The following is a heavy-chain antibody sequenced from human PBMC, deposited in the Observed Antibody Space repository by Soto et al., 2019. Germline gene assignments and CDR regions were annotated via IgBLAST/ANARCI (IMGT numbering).Heavy chain of an antibody. D-gene: IGHD4-17*01. V-gene: IGHV3-64D*08. CDR1: GFTFSSYA. J-gene: IGHJ6*02. Sequence: PGGSLRVSCSASGFTFSSYAMHWVRQAPGKGLEYVSAISSNGGSTYYADSVKGRFTISRDNSKNTLYLQMSSLRAEDTAVYYCVKGTSLINTVTTPLYGMDVWGQGTTVTVSS. CDR3: VKGTSLINTVTTPLYGMDV. CDR2: ISSNGGST.